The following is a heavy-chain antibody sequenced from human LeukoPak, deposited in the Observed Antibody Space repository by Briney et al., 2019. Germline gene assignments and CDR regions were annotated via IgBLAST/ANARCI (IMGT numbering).Heavy chain of an antibody. CDR1: GYTFTGYY. D-gene: IGHD6-19*01. CDR2: INPNSGGT. Sequence: ASVKVSCKASGYTFTGYYMHWVRQAPGQGLEWMGWINPNSGGTNYAQKFQGRVTMTRDTSISTAYMKLSRLRSDDTAVYYCARVYSSGSDAFDIWGQGTMVTVSS. V-gene: IGHV1-2*02. J-gene: IGHJ3*02. CDR3: ARVYSSGSDAFDI.